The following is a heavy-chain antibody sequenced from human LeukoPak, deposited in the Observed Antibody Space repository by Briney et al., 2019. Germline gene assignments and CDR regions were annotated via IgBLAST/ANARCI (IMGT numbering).Heavy chain of an antibody. J-gene: IGHJ4*02. D-gene: IGHD3-22*01. Sequence: PSETLSLTCTVSGGSISSSSYYWSWIRQPAGKALEWIGRIYTSGSTNYNPSLKSRFTMSVDTSKNQFSLKLRSVTAADTAVYYCASEYYYDTSGYYSLASWGQGHLVTVSS. CDR3: ASEYYYDTSGYYSLAS. V-gene: IGHV4-61*02. CDR2: IYTSGST. CDR1: GGSISSSSYY.